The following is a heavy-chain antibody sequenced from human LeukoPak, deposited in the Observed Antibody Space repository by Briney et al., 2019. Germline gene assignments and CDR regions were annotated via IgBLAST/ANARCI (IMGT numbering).Heavy chain of an antibody. V-gene: IGHV1-2*02. CDR1: GYTFTGYY. Sequence: GASVKVSCKASGYTFTGYYMHWVRQAPGQGLEWMGWINPNSGGTNYAQKFQGRVTMTRDTSISTAYMELSRLGSDDTAVYYCAREKPPCSSTSCYAGERWTAPPDYWGQGTLVTVSS. J-gene: IGHJ4*02. D-gene: IGHD2-2*01. CDR3: AREKPPCSSTSCYAGERWTAPPDY. CDR2: INPNSGGT.